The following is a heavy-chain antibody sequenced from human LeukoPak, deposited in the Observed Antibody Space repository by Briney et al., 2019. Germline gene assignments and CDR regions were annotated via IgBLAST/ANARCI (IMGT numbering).Heavy chain of an antibody. D-gene: IGHD6-19*01. J-gene: IGHJ5*02. V-gene: IGHV4-59*08. CDR2: IYYSGST. CDR3: AGHQYSSGGPWCDP. CDR1: GGSISSYY. Sequence: SETLSLTCTVSGGSISSYYWSWMRPPPGKRLEWFGYIYYSGSTNSHTSLKSRVTTSVHTSKNQFSLKLSSVTAADTAVYYCAGHQYSSGGPWCDPWGQGTLVTVSS.